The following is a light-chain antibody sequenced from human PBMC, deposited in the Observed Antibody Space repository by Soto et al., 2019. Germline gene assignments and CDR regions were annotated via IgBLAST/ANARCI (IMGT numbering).Light chain of an antibody. Sequence: QSVLTQPPSASGTPGQRVTISCSGSSSNIGSNFVYWYQQFPGTAPKLLIYRNNQRPSGVPDRFSGSKSGTSASLAISGLPSEDEADYYCQSSDNSLPGLVIFGGGPKLTVL. V-gene: IGLV1-47*01. J-gene: IGLJ2*01. CDR3: QSSDNSLPGLVI. CDR2: RNN. CDR1: SSNIGSNF.